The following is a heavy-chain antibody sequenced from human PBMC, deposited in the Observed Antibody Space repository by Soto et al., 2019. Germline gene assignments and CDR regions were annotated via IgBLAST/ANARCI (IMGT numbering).Heavy chain of an antibody. CDR1: GYSFTAYW. D-gene: IGHD6-13*01. CDR2: IDPSDSYV. J-gene: IGHJ4*02. CDR3: TRRASYSWYHSEF. Sequence: GESLQIACHASGYSFTAYWITWVRQIPWKGLEWMATIDPSDSYVDYSPSFRGHVTFSVDRSITTVYLQWNSLKASDSAMYFCTRRASYSWYHSEFWGQGALVTVSA. V-gene: IGHV5-10-1*01.